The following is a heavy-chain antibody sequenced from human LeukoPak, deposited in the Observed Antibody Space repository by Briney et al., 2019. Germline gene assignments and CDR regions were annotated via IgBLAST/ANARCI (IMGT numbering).Heavy chain of an antibody. Sequence: GGSLRLSCAASGFTFSSYGMHWVRQAPGKGLEWVAVISYDGSNRYYADSVKGRFTISRDNSKNTLYLQMNSLRAEDTAVYYCARERLAAAGGSFDYWGQGTLVTVSS. CDR2: ISYDGSNR. D-gene: IGHD6-13*01. V-gene: IGHV3-30*03. CDR1: GFTFSSYG. CDR3: ARERLAAAGGSFDY. J-gene: IGHJ4*02.